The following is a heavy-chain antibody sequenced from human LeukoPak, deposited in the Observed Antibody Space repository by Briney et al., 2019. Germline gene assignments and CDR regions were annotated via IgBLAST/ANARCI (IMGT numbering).Heavy chain of an antibody. V-gene: IGHV4-61*02. Sequence: SETLSLTCTVSGGSISSGSYYWSWIRQPAGKGLEWIGRIYTSGSTNYNPSLKSRVTISVDTSKKQFSLKLSSVTAADTAVYYCASPAMAFIDQGRYNYYYYMDVWGKGTTVTVSS. J-gene: IGHJ6*03. CDR3: ASPAMAFIDQGRYNYYYYMDV. CDR1: GGSISSGSYY. CDR2: IYTSGST. D-gene: IGHD5-18*01.